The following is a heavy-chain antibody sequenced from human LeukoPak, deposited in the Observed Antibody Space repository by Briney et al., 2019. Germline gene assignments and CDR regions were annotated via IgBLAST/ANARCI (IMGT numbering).Heavy chain of an antibody. CDR3: AKFSSSGQTN. CDR2: ISWNSGSI. CDR1: GFTFYDYA. V-gene: IGHV3-9*01. J-gene: IGHJ1*01. Sequence: GGSLRLSCAASGFTFYDYATHWVRQAPGKGLEGGSGISWNSGSIGYADSVKGRFTISRDNAKTSLYLQMNSLRAEDTALYYCAKFSSSGQTNWGQGTLVTVSS. D-gene: IGHD6-19*01.